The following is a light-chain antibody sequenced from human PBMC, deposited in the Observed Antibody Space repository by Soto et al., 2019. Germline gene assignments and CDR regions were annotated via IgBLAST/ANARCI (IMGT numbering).Light chain of an antibody. CDR2: ENN. CDR1: GSNIGNNY. J-gene: IGLJ2*01. Sequence: QSVLTQPPSVSAAPGQKVTISCSGSGSNIGNNYVSWYQQLPGTAPKLLIYENNKRPSGIPDRFSGSKSGTSATLGITGLQTGDEADYYCGTWDSSLSAEVFGGGTKLT. CDR3: GTWDSSLSAEV. V-gene: IGLV1-51*02.